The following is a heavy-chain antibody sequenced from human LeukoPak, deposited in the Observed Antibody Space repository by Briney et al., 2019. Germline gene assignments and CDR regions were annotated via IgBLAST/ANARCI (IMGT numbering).Heavy chain of an antibody. CDR1: GYSFTSYW. D-gene: IGHD1-26*01. CDR3: ARQVIGGSYYDAFDI. J-gene: IGHJ3*02. Sequence: GESLKISCKGSGYSFTSYWIGWVRQMPGKGLEWMGIIYPGDSDTRYSPSFQGQVTISADKSISTAYLQWSSLKASDTAMYYCARQVIGGSYYDAFDIWGQGTMVTVSP. CDR2: IYPGDSDT. V-gene: IGHV5-51*01.